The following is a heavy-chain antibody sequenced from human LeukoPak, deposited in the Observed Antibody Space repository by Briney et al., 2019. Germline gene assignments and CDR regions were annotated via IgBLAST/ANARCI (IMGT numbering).Heavy chain of an antibody. Sequence: GGSLRLSCAASGFTFSYYWMHWVRHAPGEGLVWVARINDDGRTTTYADSVKGRITISRDNAKTTLYLQMSSLRVEDTAVYYCARSGITMVGGASIGLLTFDIWGPGTMVTVSP. CDR3: ARSGITMVGGASIGLLTFDI. CDR2: INDDGRTT. V-gene: IGHV3-74*03. D-gene: IGHD3-10*01. J-gene: IGHJ3*02. CDR1: GFTFSYYW.